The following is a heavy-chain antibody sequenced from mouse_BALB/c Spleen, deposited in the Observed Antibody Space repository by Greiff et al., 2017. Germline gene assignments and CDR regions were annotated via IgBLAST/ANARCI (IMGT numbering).Heavy chain of an antibody. CDR2: INPYNDGT. V-gene: IGHV1-14*01. CDR1: GYTFTSYV. J-gene: IGHJ2*01. CDR3: ARRRDDGYSGDFDY. D-gene: IGHD2-3*01. Sequence: EVQRVESGPELVKPGASVKMSCKASGYTFTSYVMHWVKQKPGQGLEWIGYINPYNDGTKYNEKFKGKATLTSDKSSSTAYMELSSLTSEDSAVYYCARRRDDGYSGDFDYWGQGTTLTVSS.